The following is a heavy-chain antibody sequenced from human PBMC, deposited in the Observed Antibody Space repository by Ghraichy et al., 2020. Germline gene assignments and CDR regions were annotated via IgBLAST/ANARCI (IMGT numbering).Heavy chain of an antibody. CDR2: ISWNSGDK. V-gene: IGHV3-9*01. CDR1: GFTFDDYA. D-gene: IGHD4-17*01. J-gene: IGHJ3*02. CDR3: VKGLDYGSSHAFDM. Sequence: SLNISCGASGFTFDDYAMHWVRQAPGRGLEWVSGISWNSGDKGYADSVKGRFIISRDKARNSLYLQMNGLRAEDTALYYCVKGLDYGSSHAFDMWGQGTMVTVSS.